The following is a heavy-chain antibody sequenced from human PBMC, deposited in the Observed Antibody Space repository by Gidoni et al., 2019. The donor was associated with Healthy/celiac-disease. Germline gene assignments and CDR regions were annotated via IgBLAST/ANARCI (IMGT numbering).Heavy chain of an antibody. V-gene: IGHV3-30-3*01. Sequence: QVQLVESGGGVVQPGRSLRLSCAASGFTFSSYAMHWVRQAPGKGLEWVAVISYDGSNKYYADSVKGRFTISRDNSKNTLYLQMNSLRAEDTAVYYCARDLYGSESPQYFQHWGQGTLVTVSS. CDR3: ARDLYGSESPQYFQH. CDR1: GFTFSSYA. J-gene: IGHJ1*01. D-gene: IGHD3-10*01. CDR2: ISYDGSNK.